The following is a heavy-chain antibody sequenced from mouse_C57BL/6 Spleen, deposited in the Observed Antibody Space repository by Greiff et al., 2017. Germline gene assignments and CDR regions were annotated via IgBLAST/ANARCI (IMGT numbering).Heavy chain of an antibody. CDR3: VRHKLQDYYAMDY. CDR1: GFSFNTYA. Sequence: EVQGVESGGGLVQPKGSLKLSCAASGFSFNTYAMNWVRQAPGKGLEWVARIRSKSNNYATYYADSVKDRFTISRDDSESMLYLQMNNLKTEDTAMYYCVRHKLQDYYAMDYWGQGTSVTVSS. CDR2: IRSKSNNYAT. D-gene: IGHD2-1*01. J-gene: IGHJ4*01. V-gene: IGHV10-1*01.